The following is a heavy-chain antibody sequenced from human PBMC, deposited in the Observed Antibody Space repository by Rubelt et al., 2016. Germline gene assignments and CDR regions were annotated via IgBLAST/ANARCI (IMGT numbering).Heavy chain of an antibody. Sequence: QVQLVESGGGVVQPGRSLRLSCAASGFTFSSYGMHWVRQAPGKGLEWVAVISYDGSNKYYAASVKGRFTISRDNSKNTLYLQMNSLRAEDTAVYYCAKSLTARGGYFDYWGQGTLVTVAS. J-gene: IGHJ4*02. CDR1: GFTFSSYG. D-gene: IGHD6-6*01. CDR3: AKSLTARGGYFDY. CDR2: ISYDGSNK. V-gene: IGHV3-30*18.